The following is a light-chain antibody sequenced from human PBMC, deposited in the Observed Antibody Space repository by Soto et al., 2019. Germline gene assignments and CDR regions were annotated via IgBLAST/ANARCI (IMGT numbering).Light chain of an antibody. CDR1: QSISSW. CDR3: QQYNSHVA. J-gene: IGKJ1*01. Sequence: DIQMTQSPSTLSASVGDRVTITCRASQSISSWLAWYQQKPGKAPLLLIYKASTLQSGVPSRFSGSGSGTEFTHTISSLQPDYFATYYCQQYNSHVAFCRGTKVEVK. CDR2: KAS. V-gene: IGKV1-5*03.